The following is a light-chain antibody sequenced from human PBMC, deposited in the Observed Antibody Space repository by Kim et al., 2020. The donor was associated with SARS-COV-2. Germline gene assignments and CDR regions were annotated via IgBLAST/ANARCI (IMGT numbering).Light chain of an antibody. CDR1: ISDVGSYNF. V-gene: IGLV2-11*01. J-gene: IGLJ3*02. CDR2: DVS. Sequence: QSALTQPRSVSGSPGQSVTISCTGTISDVGSYNFVSWYQQHPGKAPKLIIYDVSKRPSGVPDRFSGSKSGNTASLTISGLQAEDEADYYCCSYAGSSTWVFGGGTQLTVL. CDR3: CSYAGSSTWV.